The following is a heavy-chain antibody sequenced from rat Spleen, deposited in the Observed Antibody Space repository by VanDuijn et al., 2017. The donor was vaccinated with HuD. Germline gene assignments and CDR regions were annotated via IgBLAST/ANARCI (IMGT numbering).Heavy chain of an antibody. CDR1: GYTFTTYY. V-gene: IGHV1-43*01. J-gene: IGHJ2*01. D-gene: IGHD1-11*01. CDR2: INTGSGTT. Sequence: QVQLQQSGAELAKPGSSVKISCKASGYTFTTYYISWIKQTTGQGLEYIGYINTGSGTTNYNEKFKGKATLTVDKSSRTAFMHLDSLTPDDSAVFYCVREGYGGPDYWGQGVMVTVSS. CDR3: VREGYGGPDY.